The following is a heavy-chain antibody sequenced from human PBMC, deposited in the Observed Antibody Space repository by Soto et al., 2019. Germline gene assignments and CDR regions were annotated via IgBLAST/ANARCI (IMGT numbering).Heavy chain of an antibody. CDR3: ASRSQWGTISPYYYYYYGMDV. CDR1: GGTFSSYA. J-gene: IGHJ6*02. V-gene: IGHV1-69*13. Sequence: SVKVSCKASGGTFSSYAISWVRQAPGQGLEWMGGIIPIFGTANYAQKFQGRVTITADESTSTAYMELSSLRSEDTAVYYCASRSQWGTISPYYYYYYGMDVWGQGTTVTV. CDR2: IIPIFGTA. D-gene: IGHD1-1*01.